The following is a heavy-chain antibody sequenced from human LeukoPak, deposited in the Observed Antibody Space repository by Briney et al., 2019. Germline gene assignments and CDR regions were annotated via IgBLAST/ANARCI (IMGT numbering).Heavy chain of an antibody. J-gene: IGHJ5*02. CDR3: ARGRTTINWFDP. CDR1: GGTFSSYA. Sequence: SVKVSCKASGGTFSSYAISWVRQAPGQGLEWMGGIIPIFSTANYAQKFQGRVTITADESTSTAYMELSSLRSEDTAVYYCARGRTTINWFDPWGQGTLVTVSS. D-gene: IGHD1-26*01. V-gene: IGHV1-69*01. CDR2: IIPIFSTA.